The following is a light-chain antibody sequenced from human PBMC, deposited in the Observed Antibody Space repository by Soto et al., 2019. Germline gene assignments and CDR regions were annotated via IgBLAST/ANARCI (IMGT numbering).Light chain of an antibody. CDR2: SAS. J-gene: IGKJ1*01. V-gene: IGKV3-15*01. CDR1: QSLRSN. CDR3: QQHDKLPPA. Sequence: EIVMTQSPVTLSVSPGETVTLSRRASQSLRSNLAWYQKKPGQTPRLLIYSASIRAAATPARFSGSGAGTNFSLTISSLQSEDFAVYYCQQHDKLPPAFGQGTKVDLK.